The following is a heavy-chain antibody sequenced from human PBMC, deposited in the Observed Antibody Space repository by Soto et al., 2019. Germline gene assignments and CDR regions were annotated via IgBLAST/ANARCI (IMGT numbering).Heavy chain of an antibody. D-gene: IGHD3-10*01. Sequence: ASVKVSCKASGGTFSSYAISWVRQAPGQGLEWMGGIIPIFGTANYAQKFQGRVTITADESTSTAYMELSSLRSEDTAVYYCARDPAHGESATYFDYWGQGTLVTVSS. J-gene: IGHJ4*02. CDR3: ARDPAHGESATYFDY. V-gene: IGHV1-69*13. CDR1: GGTFSSYA. CDR2: IIPIFGTA.